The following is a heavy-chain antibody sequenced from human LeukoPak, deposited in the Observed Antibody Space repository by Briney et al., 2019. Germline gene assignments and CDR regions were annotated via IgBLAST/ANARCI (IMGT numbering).Heavy chain of an antibody. CDR1: GYTFTDYY. Sequence: GASVKVSCKASGYTFTDYYMHWVRQAPGQGFEWMGWINPNDGDTSYAQKFQGRVTMTRDTSISTAHMEVSWLRSDDTAVYYCARANFLYCSSTTCLFDYWGQGTLVTVSS. V-gene: IGHV1-2*02. CDR2: INPNDGDT. CDR3: ARANFLYCSSTTCLFDY. J-gene: IGHJ4*02. D-gene: IGHD2-2*01.